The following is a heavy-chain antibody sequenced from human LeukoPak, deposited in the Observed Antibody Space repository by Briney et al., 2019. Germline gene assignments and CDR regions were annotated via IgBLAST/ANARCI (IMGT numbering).Heavy chain of an antibody. Sequence: SETLSLTCTVSDGSISSYYWSWIRQPPGKGLEWIGYIYYSGSTNYNPSLKSRVTKSVDTSKNQFSLKLSSVTAADTAVYYCARGPGDSGYSFDYWGQGTLVTVSS. D-gene: IGHD3-22*01. CDR1: DGSISSYY. V-gene: IGHV4-59*08. J-gene: IGHJ4*02. CDR2: IYYSGST. CDR3: ARGPGDSGYSFDY.